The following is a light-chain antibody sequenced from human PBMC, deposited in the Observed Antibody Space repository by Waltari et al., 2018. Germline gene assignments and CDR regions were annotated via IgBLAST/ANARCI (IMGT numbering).Light chain of an antibody. CDR3: QQYGSSPRT. CDR2: DAS. CDR1: QSVSSNY. Sequence: EIVLTQSPGTLSLSPGERATLSCRASQSVSSNYLAWYQHKPGQAPILVIYDASTRATGIPDRFSGSGSGTDFTLTISRLEPEDFAVYYCQQYGSSPRTFGQGTEVEIK. V-gene: IGKV3-20*01. J-gene: IGKJ1*01.